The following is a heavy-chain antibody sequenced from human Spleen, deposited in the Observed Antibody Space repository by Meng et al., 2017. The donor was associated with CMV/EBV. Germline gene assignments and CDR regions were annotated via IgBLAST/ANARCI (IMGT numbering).Heavy chain of an antibody. D-gene: IGHD3-22*01. V-gene: IGHV3-48*04. CDR1: GFTFSTYY. CDR2: ITSSSTTI. CDR3: ARAEYYYDSSGYYALDY. J-gene: IGHJ4*02. Sequence: GESLKISCAASGFTFSTYYMSWVRQAPGKGLEWVSQITSSSTTIYYADSVKGRFTISRDNAKNSLFLQMDSLRAEDTAVYYCARAEYYYDSSGYYALDYWGQGTLVTVSS.